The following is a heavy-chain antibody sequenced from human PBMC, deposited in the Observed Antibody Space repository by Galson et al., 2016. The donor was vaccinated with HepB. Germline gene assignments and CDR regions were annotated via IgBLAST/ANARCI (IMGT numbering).Heavy chain of an antibody. V-gene: IGHV3-53*01. CDR2: LYGGGAT. D-gene: IGHD6-13*01. CDR3: TRLRLPIAAAGHFDH. CDR1: GVIVSDTY. J-gene: IGHJ4*02. Sequence: SLRLSCAASGVIVSDTYMSWVRQSPGKGLEWVAVLYGGGATYYPDSVKGRFSISRDDSKNTLFLQMNNLSPAGTALYYFTRLRLPIAAAGHFDHWGQGTLVTVSS.